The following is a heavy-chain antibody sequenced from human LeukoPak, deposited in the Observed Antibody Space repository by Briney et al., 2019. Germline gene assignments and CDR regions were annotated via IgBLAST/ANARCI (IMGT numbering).Heavy chain of an antibody. Sequence: SVKVSCKASGYTFTGYYLHWVRQAPGQGLEWMGGIIPIFGTANYAQKFQGRVTITADESTSTAYMELSSLRSEDTAVYYCARDVRMYCGGDCYSNFDYWGQGTLVTVSS. CDR3: ARDVRMYCGGDCYSNFDY. V-gene: IGHV1-69*13. D-gene: IGHD2-21*01. CDR1: GYTFTGYY. J-gene: IGHJ4*02. CDR2: IIPIFGTA.